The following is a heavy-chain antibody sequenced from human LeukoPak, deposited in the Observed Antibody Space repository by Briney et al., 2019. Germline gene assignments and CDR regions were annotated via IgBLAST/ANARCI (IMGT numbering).Heavy chain of an antibody. CDR2: ISGSGGST. Sequence: PGGSLRLSCAASGFTFSSYAMSWVRQAPGKGLEWVSAISGSGGSTYYADSVKGRFTISRDNSKNTLYLQMNGLRAEDTAVYYCAKDGHYYDSSGYYYFDYWGQGTLVTVS. J-gene: IGHJ4*02. V-gene: IGHV3-23*01. CDR3: AKDGHYYDSSGYYYFDY. D-gene: IGHD3-22*01. CDR1: GFTFSSYA.